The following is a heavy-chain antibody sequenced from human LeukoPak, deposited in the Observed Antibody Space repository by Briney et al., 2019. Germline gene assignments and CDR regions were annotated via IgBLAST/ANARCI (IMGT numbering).Heavy chain of an antibody. D-gene: IGHD3-10*01. CDR2: IYYSGST. V-gene: IGHV4-39*01. Sequence: PSETLSLTCTVSGGSISSSSYYWGWIRQPPGKGLEWIGSIYYSGSTYYNPSLKSRVTISVDTSKNQFSLKLSSVTAADTAVYYCARLYIDRDTWGQGTLVTVSS. CDR1: GGSISSSSYY. CDR3: ARLYIDRDT. J-gene: IGHJ4*02.